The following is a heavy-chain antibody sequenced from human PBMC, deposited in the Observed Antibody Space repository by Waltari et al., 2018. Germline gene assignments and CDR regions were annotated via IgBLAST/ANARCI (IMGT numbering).Heavy chain of an antibody. CDR1: GGFPRDVH. Sequence: HVQLQESAPGLVKPSETLSLTCIVSGGFPRDVHWTWIRQAPGKGLEWIAYLRNTGATKCTPSLESRVTVSAVTSKKQFSLRLTSVTAADTAVYYCARLPTKYYDSMGWGFFDQWGQGILVTVSS. CDR3: ARLPTKYYDSMGWGFFDQ. CDR2: LRNTGAT. V-gene: IGHV4-59*08. J-gene: IGHJ4*02. D-gene: IGHD3-22*01.